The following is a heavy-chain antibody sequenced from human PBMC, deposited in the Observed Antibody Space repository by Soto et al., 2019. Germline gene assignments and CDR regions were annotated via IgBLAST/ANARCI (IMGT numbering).Heavy chain of an antibody. CDR3: AKEDSPLDIVVVPAAPFDY. V-gene: IGHV3-30*18. CDR2: ISYDGSNK. J-gene: IGHJ4*02. Sequence: GGSLRLSCAASGFTFSSCGMHWVRQAPGKGLEWVAVISYDGSNKYYADSVKGRFTISRDNSKNTLYLQMNSLRAEDTAVYSCAKEDSPLDIVVVPAAPFDYWGQGTLVTVSS. CDR1: GFTFSSCG. D-gene: IGHD2-2*03.